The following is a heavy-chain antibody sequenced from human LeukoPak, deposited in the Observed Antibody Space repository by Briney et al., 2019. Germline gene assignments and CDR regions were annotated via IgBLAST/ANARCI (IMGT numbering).Heavy chain of an antibody. Sequence: GGSLTLSCAASGFNFSSYAMHWVRQAPGKGLEWVAVIWYDGSNKYYADSVKGRFTISRDHSKNTLYLQMKSLRAEDTAVYYCARELEIAVAGTLGYWGQGTLVTVSS. CDR2: IWYDGSNK. V-gene: IGHV3-33*01. CDR1: GFNFSSYA. CDR3: ARELEIAVAGTLGY. D-gene: IGHD6-19*01. J-gene: IGHJ4*02.